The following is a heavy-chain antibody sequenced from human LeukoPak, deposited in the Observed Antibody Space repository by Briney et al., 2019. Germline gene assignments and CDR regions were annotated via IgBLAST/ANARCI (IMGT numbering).Heavy chain of an antibody. Sequence: GGSLRLSCAASGFTFSDYYMSWIRQAPGKGLEWVSYISSSGSTIYYADSVKGRFTISRDNAKNSLYLQMNSLRAEDTAVYYCASSGTTVTTLDYYYGMDVWGQGTTVTVSS. D-gene: IGHD4-17*01. V-gene: IGHV3-11*01. J-gene: IGHJ6*02. CDR3: ASSGTTVTTLDYYYGMDV. CDR2: ISSSGSTI. CDR1: GFTFSDYY.